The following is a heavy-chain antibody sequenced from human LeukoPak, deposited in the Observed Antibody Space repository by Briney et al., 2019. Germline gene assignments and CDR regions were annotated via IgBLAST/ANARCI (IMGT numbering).Heavy chain of an antibody. CDR1: GGTFSSYA. V-gene: IGHV1-69*05. Sequence: ASVKVSCKACGGTFSSYAISWVRQAPGQGLEWMGGIVPIFGTANYAQKFQGRVTITTDESTGTAYMELSSLRSEYTAVYYCARRPYAPYFDYWGQGTLVTVSS. D-gene: IGHD3-16*01. CDR2: IVPIFGTA. J-gene: IGHJ4*02. CDR3: ARRPYAPYFDY.